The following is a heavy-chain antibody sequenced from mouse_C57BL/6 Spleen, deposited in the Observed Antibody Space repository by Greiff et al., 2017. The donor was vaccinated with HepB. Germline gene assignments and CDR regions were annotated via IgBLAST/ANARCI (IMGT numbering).Heavy chain of an antibody. CDR1: GFTFSSYG. Sequence: EVMLVESGGDLVKPGGSLKLSCAASGFTFSSYGMSWVRQTPDKRLEWVATISSGGSYTYYPDSVKGRFTISRDNAKNTLYLQMSRLKSEDTAMYYCARLTGSFDYWGQGTTLTVSS. J-gene: IGHJ2*01. CDR2: ISSGGSYT. D-gene: IGHD4-1*01. V-gene: IGHV5-6*01. CDR3: ARLTGSFDY.